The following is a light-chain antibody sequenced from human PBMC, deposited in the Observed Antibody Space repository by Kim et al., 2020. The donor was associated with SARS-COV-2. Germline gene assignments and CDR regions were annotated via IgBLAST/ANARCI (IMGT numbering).Light chain of an antibody. CDR2: GAS. CDR3: EQYGSSPYT. V-gene: IGKV3-20*01. J-gene: IGKJ2*01. CDR1: QSVSSSY. Sequence: EIVLTQSPGTLSLSPGERATLSCRASQSVSSSYLAWYQQKPGPAPRLLIYGASSKATGSPDRFSGSGSGTDFTLTISRLGPEDFAVYYCEQYGSSPYTFGQGTKLEI.